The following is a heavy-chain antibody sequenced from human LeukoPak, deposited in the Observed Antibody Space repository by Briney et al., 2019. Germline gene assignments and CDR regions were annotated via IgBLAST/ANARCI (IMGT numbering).Heavy chain of an antibody. CDR2: TNHSGST. D-gene: IGHD3-10*01. CDR1: DGSFSGYY. V-gene: IGHV4-34*01. J-gene: IGHJ5*02. Sequence: SETLSLTCAVYDGSFSGYYWSWIRQPPGKGLEWIGETNHSGSTNYNPSLKSRVTVSVDTSKNQFSLKLSSVTAADTAVYYCARGSPRGYGSGSYVRSWFDPWGQGTLVTVSS. CDR3: ARGSPRGYGSGSYVRSWFDP.